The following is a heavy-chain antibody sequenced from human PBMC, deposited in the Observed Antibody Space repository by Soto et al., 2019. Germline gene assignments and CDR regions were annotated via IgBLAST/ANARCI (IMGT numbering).Heavy chain of an antibody. CDR3: AKDLVPKPDMVMGY. CDR1: GFTFSSYG. D-gene: IGHD5-18*01. CDR2: ISYDGSNK. V-gene: IGHV3-30*18. Sequence: QVQLVESGGGVVQPGRSLRLSCAASGFTFSSYGMHWVRQAPGKGLEWVAVISYDGSNKYYADSVKGRFTISRDNSKNTLYLRMNSLRAEDTAVYYCAKDLVPKPDMVMGYWGQGSLVTVSS. J-gene: IGHJ4*02.